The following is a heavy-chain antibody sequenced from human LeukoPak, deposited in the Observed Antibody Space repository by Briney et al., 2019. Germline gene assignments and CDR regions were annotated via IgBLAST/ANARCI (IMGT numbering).Heavy chain of an antibody. CDR1: GVSITSYY. V-gene: IGHV4-59*01. J-gene: IGHJ4*02. CDR3: ARGGSFDC. D-gene: IGHD5-12*01. Sequence: PSETLSLTCTVSGVSITSYYWSWIRQPPGKGLEWIGSIYYSGNTNYNPSLKSRVTTSVDTSKNQFSLKLSSVTAADTAVYYCARGGSFDCWGQGTLVTVSS. CDR2: IYYSGNT.